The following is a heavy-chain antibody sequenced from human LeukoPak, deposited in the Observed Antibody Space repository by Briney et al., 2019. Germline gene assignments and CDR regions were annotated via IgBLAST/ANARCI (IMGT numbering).Heavy chain of an antibody. CDR2: ISGSGGST. J-gene: IGHJ4*02. CDR3: AKTARNMITFGGVMSY. Sequence: PGGSLRLSYAASGFTFSSYAMSWVRQAPGKGLEWVSAISGSGGSTYYADSVKGRFTISRDNSKNTLYLQMNSLRAEDTAVYYCAKTARNMITFGGVMSYWGQGTLVTVSS. CDR1: GFTFSSYA. V-gene: IGHV3-23*01. D-gene: IGHD3-16*01.